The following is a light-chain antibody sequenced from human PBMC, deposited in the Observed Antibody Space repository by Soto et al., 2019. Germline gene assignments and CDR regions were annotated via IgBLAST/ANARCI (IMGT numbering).Light chain of an antibody. J-gene: IGKJ5*01. V-gene: IGKV3-15*01. CDR3: QQYNNWPIT. CDR1: QSVSVD. CDR2: DAS. Sequence: EIVLTQSPATLSVSPGERATLSCRASQSVSVDLAWYHHKPGQAPRLLIYDASTRALDTPARFAGSGAGTEFTLTISSLQSEDFAVYFCQQYNNWPITFGQGTRLEI.